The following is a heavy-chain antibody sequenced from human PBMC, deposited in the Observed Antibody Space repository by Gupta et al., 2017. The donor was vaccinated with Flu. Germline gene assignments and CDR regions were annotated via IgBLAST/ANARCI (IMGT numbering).Heavy chain of an antibody. CDR1: GYSFSDYP. Sequence: QVHLVQSAAEVKKPGASVKVSCKASGYSFSDYPMSWVRQAPGQGLEVMGLISTHNGDTSDAQDRQGIITMTTDTSTSTVFMEVRSRRSDDTAVYYCARMPYGTNSVDDGGKGTLVSVSS. J-gene: IGHJ4*02. D-gene: IGHD2-8*01. CDR2: ISTHNGDT. CDR3: ARMPYGTNSVDD. V-gene: IGHV1-18*01.